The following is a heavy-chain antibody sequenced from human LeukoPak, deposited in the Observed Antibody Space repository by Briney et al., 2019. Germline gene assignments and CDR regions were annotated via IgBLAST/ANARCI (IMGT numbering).Heavy chain of an antibody. CDR2: IISIFGTA. D-gene: IGHD5-18*01. V-gene: IGHV1-69*13. CDR3: GRGGYSYGVDY. CDR1: GGTFISYA. Sequence: SVKVSCKASGGTFISYAISWVRQAPGQGLEWMGGIISIFGTANYAQKFQGRVTITADESTSTAYMELSSLRSEDTAVYYCGRGGYSYGVDYWGQGTLVTVSS. J-gene: IGHJ4*02.